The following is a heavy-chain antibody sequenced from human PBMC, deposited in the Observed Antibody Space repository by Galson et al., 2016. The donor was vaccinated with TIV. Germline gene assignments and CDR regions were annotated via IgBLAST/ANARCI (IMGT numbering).Heavy chain of an antibody. CDR1: GGSTSSYY. V-gene: IGHV4-59*12. D-gene: IGHD3-16*01. CDR2: IYHTGNT. J-gene: IGHJ4*02. Sequence: SETLSLTCTVSGGSTSSYYWTWIRQPPGKGLEWIGYIYHTGNTIYNPSLKSRVAISLDTSKNQFSLKLGSVTAADTALYDCARKGSADYDWGRAHFDYWGQGTLVTVSS. CDR3: ARKGSADYDWGRAHFDY.